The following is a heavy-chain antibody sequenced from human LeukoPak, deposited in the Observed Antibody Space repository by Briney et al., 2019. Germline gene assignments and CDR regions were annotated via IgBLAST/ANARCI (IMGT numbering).Heavy chain of an antibody. D-gene: IGHD1-26*01. Sequence: GASVKVSCKASGGTFSSYAISWVRQAPGQGLEWMGRITPIFGIANYAQKFQGRVTITADKSTSTAYMELSSLRSEDTAVYYCARRVGARFDYWGQGTLVTVSS. CDR1: GGTFSSYA. V-gene: IGHV1-69*04. J-gene: IGHJ4*02. CDR3: ARRVGARFDY. CDR2: ITPIFGIA.